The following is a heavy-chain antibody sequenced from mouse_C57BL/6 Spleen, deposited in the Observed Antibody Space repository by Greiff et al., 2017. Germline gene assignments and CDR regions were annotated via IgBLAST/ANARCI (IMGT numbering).Heavy chain of an antibody. J-gene: IGHJ4*01. CDR1: GFSLTSYG. V-gene: IGHV2-4*01. Sequence: VQGVESGPGLVQPSQSLSITCTVSGFSLTSYGVHWVRQPPGKGLEWLGVIWSGGSTDYNAAFISRLSISKDNSKSQVFFKMNSLQADDTAIYYCAKSIYYGNYEGVDYWGQGTSVTVSS. CDR3: AKSIYYGNYEGVDY. CDR2: IWSGGST. D-gene: IGHD2-1*01.